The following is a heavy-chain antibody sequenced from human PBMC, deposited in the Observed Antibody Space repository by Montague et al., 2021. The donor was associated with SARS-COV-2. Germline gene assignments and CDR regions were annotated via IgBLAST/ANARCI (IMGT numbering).Heavy chain of an antibody. CDR2: ISDSGST. D-gene: IGHD2-15*01. Sequence: SETLSLTCTVSGGSISSFYWSWFLQPPGKGLEWIGYISDSGSTNYNPSLTSRVTMSVDTSKNQFSLKVNSVTAADTAVYYCARHYSATLPAVYWGQGTLVTVSS. J-gene: IGHJ4*02. CDR3: ARHYSATLPAVY. CDR1: GGSISSFY. V-gene: IGHV4-59*08.